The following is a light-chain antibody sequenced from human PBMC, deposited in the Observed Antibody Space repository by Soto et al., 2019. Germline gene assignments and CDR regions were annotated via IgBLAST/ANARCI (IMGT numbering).Light chain of an antibody. CDR2: DAF. CDR1: QSISSW. J-gene: IGKJ2*01. Sequence: DIQMTQSPSTLSASVGDRVTITCRASQSISSWLARYQQKPGKAPKLLLYDAFSLESGVPSRFSGSGSGTEFTLTIGSLPPDDFATYYCQQYNSYSSKYTFGQGTKLEIK. V-gene: IGKV1-5*01. CDR3: QQYNSYSSKYT.